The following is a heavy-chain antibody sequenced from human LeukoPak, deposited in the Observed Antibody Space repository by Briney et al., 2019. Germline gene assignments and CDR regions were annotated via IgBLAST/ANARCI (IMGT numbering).Heavy chain of an antibody. D-gene: IGHD6-6*01. CDR3: ANARGTSSSYFDL. J-gene: IGHJ2*01. Sequence: GGSLRLSCAASGFTFSDHYMDWVRQAPGKGLEWVSGISSGGGSTYYTDSMKGRFTISRDNSKNTLYLQMNSLTAEDTALYYCANARGTSSSYFDLWGRGTLVTVSS. V-gene: IGHV3-23*01. CDR2: ISSGGGST. CDR1: GFTFSDHY.